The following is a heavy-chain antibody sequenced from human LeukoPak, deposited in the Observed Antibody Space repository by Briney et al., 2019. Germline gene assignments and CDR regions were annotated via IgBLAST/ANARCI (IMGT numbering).Heavy chain of an antibody. V-gene: IGHV4-39*01. J-gene: IGHJ5*02. Sequence: SETLSLTCTVSGGSISSSSYYWGWIRQPPGKGLEWIGSIYYSGSTYYNPSHKSRVSISVDTSKNQFSLKLSSVTAADTAVYYCARRLDPWGQGTLVTVSS. CDR3: ARRLDP. CDR2: IYYSGST. CDR1: GGSISSSSYY.